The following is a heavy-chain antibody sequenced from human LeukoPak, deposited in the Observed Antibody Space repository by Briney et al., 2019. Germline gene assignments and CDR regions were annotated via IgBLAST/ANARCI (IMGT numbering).Heavy chain of an antibody. CDR3: ARHRDYYDT. CDR1: GGSISSGGHY. Sequence: SQTLSLTCTVSGGSISSGGHYWSWIRQHPAKGLEWIGYIYYSGSAYYNPSLESRVTISIDTSKNQFSLKLTSVTAADTAVYFCARHRDYYDTWGHGTLVTVSS. V-gene: IGHV4-31*03. J-gene: IGHJ4*01. CDR2: IYYSGSA. D-gene: IGHD3-22*01.